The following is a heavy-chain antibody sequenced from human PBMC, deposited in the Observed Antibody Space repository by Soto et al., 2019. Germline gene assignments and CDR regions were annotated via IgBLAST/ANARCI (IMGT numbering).Heavy chain of an antibody. CDR1: GYSFTSYW. V-gene: IGHV5-51*01. Sequence: PGESLKISCKASGYSFTSYWIAWVRQVPGKGLEWMGIIYPGDSDTRYSPSFQGQVTISADKSISTAYLQWSSLTASDTAIYYCARQGSIANRRIWLDPWGQGTPVTVSS. CDR2: IYPGDSDT. CDR3: ARQGSIANRRIWLDP. J-gene: IGHJ5*02. D-gene: IGHD6-6*01.